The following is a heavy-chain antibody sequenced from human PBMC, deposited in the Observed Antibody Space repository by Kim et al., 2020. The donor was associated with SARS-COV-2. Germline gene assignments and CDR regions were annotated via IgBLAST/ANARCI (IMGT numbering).Heavy chain of an antibody. CDR2: IYYSGST. V-gene: IGHV4-59*01. Sequence: SETLSLTCTVSGGSISSYYWSWIRQPPGKGLEWIGYIYYSGSTNYNPSLKSRVTISVDTSKNQFSLKLSSVTAADTAVYYCAGSTAAADAFDIWGHGTMV. CDR1: GGSISSYY. CDR3: AGSTAAADAFDI. J-gene: IGHJ3*02. D-gene: IGHD6-6*01.